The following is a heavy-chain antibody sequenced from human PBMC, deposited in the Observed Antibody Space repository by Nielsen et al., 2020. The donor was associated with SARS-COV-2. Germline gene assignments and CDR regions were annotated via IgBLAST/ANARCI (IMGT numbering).Heavy chain of an antibody. CDR3: ARDYDILTGYFLFDY. V-gene: IGHV3-7*01. J-gene: IGHJ4*02. Sequence: GESLKISCAASGFTFSTYWMTWVRQAPGKGLEWVANIDQEGSEKFYVDSVKGRFTISRDNAKNSLHLQMNSLRAEDTAVYYCARDYDILTGYFLFDYWGQGTLVTVSS. D-gene: IGHD3-9*01. CDR1: GFTFSTYW. CDR2: IDQEGSEK.